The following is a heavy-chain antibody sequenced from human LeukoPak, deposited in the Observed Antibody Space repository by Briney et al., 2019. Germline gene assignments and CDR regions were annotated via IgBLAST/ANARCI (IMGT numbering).Heavy chain of an antibody. Sequence: GGSLRLSCAASGFTFSSYGMHWVRQAPGKGLEWVAFIRYDGSNKYYADSVKGRFTISRDNSKNTLYLQMNSLRAEDTAVYYCAKDYRNDYGDYGVLDYWGQGTLVTVSS. CDR2: IRYDGSNK. D-gene: IGHD4-17*01. CDR1: GFTFSSYG. V-gene: IGHV3-30*02. CDR3: AKDYRNDYGDYGVLDY. J-gene: IGHJ4*02.